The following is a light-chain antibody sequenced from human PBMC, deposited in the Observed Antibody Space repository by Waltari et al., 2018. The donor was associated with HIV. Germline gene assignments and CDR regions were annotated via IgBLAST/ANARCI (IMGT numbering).Light chain of an antibody. CDR1: QSITDNY. J-gene: IGKJ3*01. Sequence: IVLTQSPGPLSVSPGERATLSCRASQSITDNYIAWYRQRPGQSPSLLIYGASSRATGVPNRFSGSGSGTDFTLTISGLEPGDFAIYYCQQYGASPFTFGPGTKVEIE. CDR3: QQYGASPFT. V-gene: IGKV3-20*01. CDR2: GAS.